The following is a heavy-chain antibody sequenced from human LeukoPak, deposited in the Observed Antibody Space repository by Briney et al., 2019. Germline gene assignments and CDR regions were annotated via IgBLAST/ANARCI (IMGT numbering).Heavy chain of an antibody. J-gene: IGHJ3*02. D-gene: IGHD7-27*01. V-gene: IGHV3-23*01. CDR1: GFTFSNYA. Sequence: GGSLRLSCAASGFTFSNYAMSWVRQAPGKGLEWVSSISGTGGSTYYADSVKGRFTISRDNSNNTLFLQMNSLRAEDTAVYYCAKKPTGDKGGKAFDIWGQGTMVTVSS. CDR2: ISGTGGST. CDR3: AKKPTGDKGGKAFDI.